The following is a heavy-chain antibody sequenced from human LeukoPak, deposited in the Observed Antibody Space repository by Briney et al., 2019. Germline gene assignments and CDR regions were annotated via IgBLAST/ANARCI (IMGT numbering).Heavy chain of an antibody. J-gene: IGHJ2*01. V-gene: IGHV1-18*01. D-gene: IGHD3-16*01. CDR1: GYTFTNYG. CDR2: ISAYNGNT. Sequence: GASVKVSCKASGYTFTNYGISWVRQAPGQGLEWMGWISAYNGNTNYAQNLQGRVTMTTDTSTSTAYMELRSLRSDDTAVYYCARLKLGAYFDLWGRGTLVTVSS. CDR3: ARLKLGAYFDL.